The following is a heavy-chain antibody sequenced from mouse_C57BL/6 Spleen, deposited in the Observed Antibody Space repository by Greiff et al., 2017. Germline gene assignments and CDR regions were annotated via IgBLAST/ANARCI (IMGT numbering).Heavy chain of an antibody. J-gene: IGHJ2*01. V-gene: IGHV5-4*01. CDR2: ISDGGSYT. CDR3: ARDSDYDGYFDD. CDR1: GFTFSSYA. Sequence: EVQVVESGGGLVKPGGSLKLSCAASGFTFSSYAMSWVRQTPEKRLEWVATISDGGSYTYYPDNVKGRFTISRDNAKNNRYLQMSHLKSEDTAMYYCARDSDYDGYFDDWGQGTTLTVSS. D-gene: IGHD2-4*01.